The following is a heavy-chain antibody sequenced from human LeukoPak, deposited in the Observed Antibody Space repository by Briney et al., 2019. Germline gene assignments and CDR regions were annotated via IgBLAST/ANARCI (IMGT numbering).Heavy chain of an antibody. CDR2: ISSSSSYI. Sequence: PGGSLRLSCAASGFTFSSYSMNWVRQAPGKGLEWVSSISSSSSYIYYADSVKGRFTISRDNAKNSLYLQMNSLRAEDTAVYYCARDRSGYDAFDIWGQGTMVTVSS. CDR1: GFTFSSYS. V-gene: IGHV3-21*01. CDR3: ARDRSGYDAFDI. J-gene: IGHJ3*02. D-gene: IGHD3-22*01.